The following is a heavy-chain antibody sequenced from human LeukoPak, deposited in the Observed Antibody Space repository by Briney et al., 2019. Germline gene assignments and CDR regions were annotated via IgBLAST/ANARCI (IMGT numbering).Heavy chain of an antibody. V-gene: IGHV3-7*01. CDR1: GFTFSSYW. CDR2: IKQDGSEK. CDR3: ARDPANYDYVWGSYRLRAFDI. J-gene: IGHJ3*02. Sequence: PGGSLRLSCAGSGFTFSSYWMSWVRQAPGKGLEWVANIKQDGSEKYYVDSVKGRFTISRDNAKNSLYLQMNSLRAEDTAVYYCARDPANYDYVWGSYRLRAFDIWGQGTMVTVSS. D-gene: IGHD3-16*02.